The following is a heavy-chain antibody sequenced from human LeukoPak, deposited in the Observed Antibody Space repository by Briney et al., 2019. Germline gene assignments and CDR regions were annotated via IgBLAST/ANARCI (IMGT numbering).Heavy chain of an antibody. CDR1: GYTFTTYH. D-gene: IGHD3-22*01. V-gene: IGHV1-46*01. Sequence: GASVKVSCKASGYTFTTYHVHWVRQAPGQGLEWMGIINPSGGSTSYAQKFQGRVTMTRDTSTSTVDMELSSLRSEDTAVYYCAREEMMVVLALDLWGQGTMVTVSS. CDR2: INPSGGST. CDR3: AREEMMVVLALDL. J-gene: IGHJ3*01.